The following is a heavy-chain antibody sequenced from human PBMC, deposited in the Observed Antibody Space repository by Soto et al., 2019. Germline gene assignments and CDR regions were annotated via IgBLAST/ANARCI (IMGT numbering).Heavy chain of an antibody. Sequence: QVQLVESGGGVVQPGRSLRLSCAASGFTFSSYGMHWVRQAPGKGLEWVAVISYDGSNKYYADSVKGRFTISRDNSKNTLYLQMNSLRAEDTAVYYCAKDQCSSTSCYSGYGMDVWGQGTTVTVSS. J-gene: IGHJ6*02. CDR1: GFTFSSYG. CDR2: ISYDGSNK. D-gene: IGHD2-2*01. V-gene: IGHV3-30*18. CDR3: AKDQCSSTSCYSGYGMDV.